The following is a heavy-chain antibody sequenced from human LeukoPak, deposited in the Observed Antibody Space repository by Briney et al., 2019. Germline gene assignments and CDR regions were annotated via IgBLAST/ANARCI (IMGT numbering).Heavy chain of an antibody. D-gene: IGHD2-15*01. CDR3: ARHFGSVAAFDY. J-gene: IGHJ4*02. CDR1: GGSFSGYY. CDR2: INHSGST. V-gene: IGHV4-34*01. Sequence: SETLSLTCAVYGGSFSGYYWSWIRQPPGKGLEWIGEINHSGSTNYNPSLKSRVTISVDTSKNQFSLKLSSVTAADTAVYYCARHFGSVAAFDYWGQGTLVTVSS.